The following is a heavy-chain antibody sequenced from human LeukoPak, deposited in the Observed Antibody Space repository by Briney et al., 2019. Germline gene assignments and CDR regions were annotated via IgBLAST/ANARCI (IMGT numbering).Heavy chain of an antibody. CDR2: ISAYNGNT. CDR1: GYTFTSYG. D-gene: IGHD6-19*01. Sequence: ASVKVSCKASGYTFTSYGISWVRQAPGQGLEWMGWISAYNGNTNYAQKLQGRVTMTTDTSTSTAYVELRSLRSDDTAVYYCARAGGTIAVAGNFDYWGQGTLVTVSS. CDR3: ARAGGTIAVAGNFDY. J-gene: IGHJ4*02. V-gene: IGHV1-18*01.